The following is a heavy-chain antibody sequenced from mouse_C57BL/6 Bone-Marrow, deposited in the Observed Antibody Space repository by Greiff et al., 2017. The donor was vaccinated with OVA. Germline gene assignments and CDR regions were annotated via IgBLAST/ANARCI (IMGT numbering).Heavy chain of an antibody. CDR2: INPYNGGT. J-gene: IGHJ3*01. V-gene: IGHV1-19*01. CDR3: ARGQLAWFAY. CDR1: GYTFTDYY. Sequence: VQLQQPGPVLVKPGASVKMSCKASGYTFTDYYMNWVKQSHGKSLEWIGVINPYNGGTSYNQKFKGKATLTVDKSSSTAYMELNSLTSEDSAVYYCARGQLAWFAYWGQGTLVTVSA. D-gene: IGHD3-1*01.